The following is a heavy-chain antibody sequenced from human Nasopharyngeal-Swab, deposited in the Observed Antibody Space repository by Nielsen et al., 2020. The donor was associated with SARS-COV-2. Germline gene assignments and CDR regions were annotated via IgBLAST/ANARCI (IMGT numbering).Heavy chain of an antibody. V-gene: IGHV3-48*03. CDR1: GFTFSSYE. Sequence: GESLKISCAASGFTFSSYEMNWVRQAPGTGLEWVSYISSSGSTIYYADSVKGRFTISRDNAKNSLYLQMNSLRAEDTAVYYCARETYYDYVWGSYRADYYYGMDVWGQGTTVTVSS. D-gene: IGHD3-16*02. J-gene: IGHJ6*02. CDR2: ISSSGSTI. CDR3: ARETYYDYVWGSYRADYYYGMDV.